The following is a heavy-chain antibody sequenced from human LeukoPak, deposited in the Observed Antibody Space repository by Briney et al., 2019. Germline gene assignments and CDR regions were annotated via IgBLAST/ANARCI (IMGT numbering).Heavy chain of an antibody. J-gene: IGHJ1*01. CDR2: ISAYNGNT. CDR3: VREAEAANTIYFLH. CDR1: GGTFSSYG. D-gene: IGHD6-13*01. Sequence: ASVKVSCKASGGTFSSYGISWVRQAPGQGLEWMGWISAYNGNTNYAQKLQARVTMTTDTSTSTAYMELRSLRSDDTAVYYCVREAEAANTIYFLHWGQGTLVTVSS. V-gene: IGHV1-18*01.